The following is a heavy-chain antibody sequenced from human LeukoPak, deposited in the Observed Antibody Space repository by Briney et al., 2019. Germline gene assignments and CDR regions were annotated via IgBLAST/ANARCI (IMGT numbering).Heavy chain of an antibody. CDR1: GYTFTGYY. CDR2: INPNSGGT. Sequence: GASAKVSCKASGYTFTGYYMHWVRQAPGQGLEWMGWINPNSGGTNYAQKFQGRVTMTRDTSISTAYMELSRLRSDDTAVYYCARVAVAEYYFDYWGQGTLVTVSS. V-gene: IGHV1-2*02. D-gene: IGHD6-19*01. J-gene: IGHJ4*02. CDR3: ARVAVAEYYFDY.